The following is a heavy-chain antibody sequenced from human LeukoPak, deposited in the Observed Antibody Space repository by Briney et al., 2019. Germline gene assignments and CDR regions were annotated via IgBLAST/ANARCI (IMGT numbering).Heavy chain of an antibody. CDR2: INPDGSER. J-gene: IGHJ6*02. CDR1: GFSFSSYY. V-gene: IGHV3-7*01. CDR3: ARDRGQWLVEAYGMDV. D-gene: IGHD6-19*01. Sequence: GGSLRLSCAASGFSFSSYYMSWVRQAPGKGLEWVALINPDGSERYYVDSVKGRFTISRDNSKNTLYLQMNSLRAEDTAVYYCARDRGQWLVEAYGMDVWGQGTTVTVSS.